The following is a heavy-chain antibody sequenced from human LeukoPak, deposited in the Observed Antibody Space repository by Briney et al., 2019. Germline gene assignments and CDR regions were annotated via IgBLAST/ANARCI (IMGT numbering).Heavy chain of an antibody. CDR3: ARDDGTGTPRGSAFDI. Sequence: VASVKVSCKASGGTFSSYAISWVRQAPGQGLEWMGRIIPIFGTANYAQKFQGRVTITTDESTSTAYMEPSSLRSEDTAVYYCARDDGTGTPRGSAFDIWGQGTMVTVSS. D-gene: IGHD1-1*01. CDR2: IIPIFGTA. J-gene: IGHJ3*02. V-gene: IGHV1-69*05. CDR1: GGTFSSYA.